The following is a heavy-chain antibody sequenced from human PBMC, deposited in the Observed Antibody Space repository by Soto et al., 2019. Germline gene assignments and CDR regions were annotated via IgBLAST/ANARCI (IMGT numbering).Heavy chain of an antibody. J-gene: IGHJ4*02. CDR1: GFTFSSYS. CDR3: ARVMEDYGDYRSFDY. V-gene: IGHV3-21*01. D-gene: IGHD4-17*01. CDR2: ISSSSSYI. Sequence: GGSLRLSCAASGFTFSSYSMNWVRQAPGKGLEWVSSISSSSSYIYYADSVKGRFTISRDNAKNSLYLQMNSLRAEDTAVYYCARVMEDYGDYRSFDYWGQGTLVTVS.